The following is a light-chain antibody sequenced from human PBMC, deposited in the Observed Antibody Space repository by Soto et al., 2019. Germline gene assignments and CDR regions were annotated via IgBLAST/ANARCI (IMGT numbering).Light chain of an antibody. CDR3: STCDDNLFGPV. Sequence: QSVLTQAPSASGTPGQTVTISCSGNNSNIVSYSLNWYRQVPGTAPKLVIFANHLRPSGVPDRFSGSKSGTSASLPISALKSEGEGDYYCSTCDDNLFGPVFGGGTKVTVL. CDR1: NSNIVSYS. V-gene: IGLV1-44*01. CDR2: ANH. J-gene: IGLJ3*02.